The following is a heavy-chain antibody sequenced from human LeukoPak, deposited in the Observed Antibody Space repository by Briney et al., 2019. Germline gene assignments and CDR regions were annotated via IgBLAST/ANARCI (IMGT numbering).Heavy chain of an antibody. CDR3: AKGSGDYIDYFNN. D-gene: IGHD4-17*01. CDR1: GFTFSSYA. CDR2: ISGSGGST. Sequence: PGGSLRLSCAASGFTFSSYAMSWVRQAPGKGLEWVSSISGSGGSTYYADSVKGRFTISRDNYKNTLYLQMNSLRAEDTAVYYCAKGSGDYIDYFNNWGQGTLVTVSS. J-gene: IGHJ4*02. V-gene: IGHV3-23*01.